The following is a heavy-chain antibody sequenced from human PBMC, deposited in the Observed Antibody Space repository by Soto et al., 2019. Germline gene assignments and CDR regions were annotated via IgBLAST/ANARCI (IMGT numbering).Heavy chain of an antibody. D-gene: IGHD3-10*01. J-gene: IGHJ4*02. CDR2: ITYNSVST. V-gene: IGHV3-23*01. CDR3: AKFYKNAWPIDD. CDR1: GFTFRNFA. Sequence: PGGSLRLSCAASGFTFRNFAMTWVRQAPGRGPEWVSTITYNSVSTYYTASVQGRFTISRDNSKDLLFLQMSSLRAEDTAVYYCAKFYKNAWPIDDWGQGVLVTVSS.